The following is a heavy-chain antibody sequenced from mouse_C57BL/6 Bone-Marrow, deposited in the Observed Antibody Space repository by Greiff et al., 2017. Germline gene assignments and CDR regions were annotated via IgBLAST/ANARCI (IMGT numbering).Heavy chain of an antibody. CDR3: SRRAGYYGSSYDYARDY. V-gene: IGHV8-12*01. J-gene: IGHJ4*01. CDR2: IYWDDDK. Sequence: QVTLKESGPGILQSSQTLSLTCSFSGFSLSTSGIGVSWIRQPSGKGLEWLAHIYWDDDKRYNPSLKSRLPISQATSRNPVLLKITSVDTADTATYYCSRRAGYYGSSYDYARDYWGQGTSVTVSS. CDR1: GFSLSTSGIG. D-gene: IGHD1-1*01.